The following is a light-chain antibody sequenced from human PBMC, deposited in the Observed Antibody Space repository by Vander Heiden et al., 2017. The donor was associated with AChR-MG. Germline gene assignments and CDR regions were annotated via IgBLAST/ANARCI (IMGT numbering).Light chain of an antibody. Sequence: EIVMTQSPAILSVSPGERATLSCRASQSVGKYLAWYQHKPGQAPRLLIYGASTRAPGFPARFSGSVSGTEFTLTISSLQSEDFAIYYCQQYNSWPRTFGGGTKVEIK. J-gene: IGKJ4*01. CDR3: QQYNSWPRT. CDR1: QSVGKY. CDR2: GAS. V-gene: IGKV3-15*01.